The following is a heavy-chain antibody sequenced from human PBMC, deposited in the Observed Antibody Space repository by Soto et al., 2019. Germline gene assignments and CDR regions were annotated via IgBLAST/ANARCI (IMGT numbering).Heavy chain of an antibody. V-gene: IGHV1-18*01. Sequence: QVQLVQSASEVMKPGASVKVSCKASGYTFIRYGITWVRQAPGQRLEWMGWISPYNDQTIYAQKLQGRVTMTADTSTRTVYMPLRSLKSDDTARYYCARGGYYDNVWGKLSHYGLDVWGQGTSVTVSS. CDR3: ARGGYYDNVWGKLSHYGLDV. CDR2: ISPYNDQT. D-gene: IGHD3-16*01. J-gene: IGHJ6*02. CDR1: GYTFIRYG.